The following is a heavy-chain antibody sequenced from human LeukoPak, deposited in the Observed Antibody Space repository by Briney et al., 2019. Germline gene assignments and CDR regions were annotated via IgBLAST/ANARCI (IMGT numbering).Heavy chain of an antibody. J-gene: IGHJ4*02. CDR2: IYTSGST. Sequence: SQTLSLTCTVSGGSISTGSYYWNWIRQPAGKGLEWIGRIYTSGSTNYHPSLKSRVTLSVDTSKNQFSLKLNSVTAADTAVYYCARVARSMSSSSEDSWGQGTLVTVSS. D-gene: IGHD6-13*01. CDR3: ARVARSMSSSSEDS. CDR1: GGSISTGSYY. V-gene: IGHV4-61*02.